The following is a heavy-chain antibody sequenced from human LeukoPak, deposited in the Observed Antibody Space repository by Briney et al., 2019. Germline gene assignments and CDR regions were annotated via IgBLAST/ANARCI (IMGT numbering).Heavy chain of an antibody. D-gene: IGHD2-2*01. CDR1: GGSFSGYY. CDR3: AIASTEYCSSTSCYDPDYDY. V-gene: IGHV4-34*01. J-gene: IGHJ4*02. CDR2: INHSGST. Sequence: SETLSLTCAVYGGSFSGYYWSWIRQPPGKGLEWIGEINHSGSTNYNPSLKSRVAISVDTSKNQFSLKLSSVTAADTAVYYCAIASTEYCSSTSCYDPDYDYWGQGTLVTVSS.